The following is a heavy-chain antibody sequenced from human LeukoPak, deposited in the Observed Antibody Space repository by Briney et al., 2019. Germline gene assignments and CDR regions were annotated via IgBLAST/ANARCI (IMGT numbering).Heavy chain of an antibody. Sequence: GESLKISCKGSGYSFSDYWIAWVRQMPGKGLECMGIVYPDDSDTRYSPSFRGQVTISADKSINTAYLQWNSLKASDTAIYYCARRLGTGTPEFWGQGTLVTVSS. CDR2: VYPDDSDT. V-gene: IGHV5-51*01. J-gene: IGHJ4*02. D-gene: IGHD1-1*01. CDR3: ARRLGTGTPEF. CDR1: GYSFSDYW.